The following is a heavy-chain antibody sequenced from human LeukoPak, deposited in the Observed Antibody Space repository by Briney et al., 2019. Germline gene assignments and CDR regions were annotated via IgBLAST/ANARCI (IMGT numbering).Heavy chain of an antibody. CDR3: AKSAINYYDSSVYLDY. D-gene: IGHD3-22*01. J-gene: IGHJ4*02. CDR2: IKQDGSDK. Sequence: GGSLRLSCAASGFTFSSYWMSWVRQAPGKGLEWVANIKQDGSDKYYVDSVKGRFTISRDKSKNTLYLQMNSLRAEDTAVYYCAKSAINYYDSSVYLDYWGQGTLVTVSS. V-gene: IGHV3-7*01. CDR1: GFTFSSYW.